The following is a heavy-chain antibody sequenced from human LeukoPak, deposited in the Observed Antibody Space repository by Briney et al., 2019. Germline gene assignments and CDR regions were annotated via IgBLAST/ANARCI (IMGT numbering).Heavy chain of an antibody. CDR2: IRYDGSNK. CDR1: GFTFSSYG. D-gene: IGHD3-3*01. CDR3: AKRAHYDFWSGYSNYYYMDV. Sequence: GGSLRLSCAASGFTFSSYGMHWVRQAPGKGLEWVAFIRYDGSNKYYADSVKGRFTISRDNSKNTLYLQMNSLRAEDTAVYYCAKRAHYDFWSGYSNYYYMDVWGKGTTVTVSS. J-gene: IGHJ6*03. V-gene: IGHV3-30*02.